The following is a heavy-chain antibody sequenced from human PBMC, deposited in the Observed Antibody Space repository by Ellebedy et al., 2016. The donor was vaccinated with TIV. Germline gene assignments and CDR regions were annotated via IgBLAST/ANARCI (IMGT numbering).Heavy chain of an antibody. J-gene: IGHJ6*02. V-gene: IGHV4-39*07. Sequence: SETLSLTXSVSGGSISSTDYFLGWIRQPPGKGLEWIGSIYYSGNTYYNASLKSRVTMSVDTSKNQFSLKLRSVTSADTAVYYCARVFDRRPYYYYGMDVWGQGTTVTVSS. CDR2: IYYSGNT. CDR3: ARVFDRRPYYYYGMDV. CDR1: GGSISSTDYF.